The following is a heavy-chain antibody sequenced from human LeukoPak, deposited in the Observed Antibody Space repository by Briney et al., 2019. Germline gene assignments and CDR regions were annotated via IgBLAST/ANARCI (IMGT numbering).Heavy chain of an antibody. CDR3: ARLTPGIAVAGPQRGYFQH. D-gene: IGHD6-19*01. CDR1: GGSFSGYY. J-gene: IGHJ1*01. V-gene: IGHV4-34*01. Sequence: KPSETLSLTCAVYGGSFSGYYWSWIRQPPGKGLEWIGEINHSGSTNYNPSLKSRVTISVDTSKNQFSLKLSSVTAADTAVYYCARLTPGIAVAGPQRGYFQHWGQGTLVTVSS. CDR2: INHSGST.